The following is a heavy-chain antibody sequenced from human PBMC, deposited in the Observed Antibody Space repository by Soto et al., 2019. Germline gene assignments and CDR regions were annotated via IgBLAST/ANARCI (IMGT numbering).Heavy chain of an antibody. J-gene: IGHJ4*02. Sequence: GGSLRLSCAASGFTFSSYSMNWVRQAPGKGLEWVSSISSSSSYIYYADSVKGRFTIYRDNAKNSLYLQMNSLRAEDTAVYYCASPNLGAVAGANFDYWGQGTLVTVS. V-gene: IGHV3-21*01. D-gene: IGHD6-19*01. CDR2: ISSSSSYI. CDR3: ASPNLGAVAGANFDY. CDR1: GFTFSSYS.